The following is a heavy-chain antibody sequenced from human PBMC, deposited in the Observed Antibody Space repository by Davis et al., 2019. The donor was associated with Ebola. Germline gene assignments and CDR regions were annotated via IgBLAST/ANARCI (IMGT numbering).Heavy chain of an antibody. D-gene: IGHD3-3*01. CDR1: GFTFSSYS. J-gene: IGHJ4*02. CDR2: IKEDGSEK. CDR3: ARVVTRRITIFGVVTDYYFDY. Sequence: GGPLRLSCAASGFTFSSYSMSWVRQAPGKGLEWVANIKEDGSEKYYVDSVKGRFTISRDNAKNSLYQQMNSLRDEATAVYYCARVVTRRITIFGVVTDYYFDYWGQGTLVTVSS. V-gene: IGHV3-7*01.